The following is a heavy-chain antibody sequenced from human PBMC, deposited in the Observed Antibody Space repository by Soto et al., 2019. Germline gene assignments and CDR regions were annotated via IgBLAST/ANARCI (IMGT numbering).Heavy chain of an antibody. V-gene: IGHV1-69*06. CDR1: GGTFSSYA. CDR3: ARDMSQVVVAAKGWFDP. D-gene: IGHD2-15*01. CDR2: IIPIFGTA. J-gene: IGHJ5*02. Sequence: SVKVSCKASGGTFSSYAISWVRQAPGQGLEWMGGIIPIFGTANYAQKFQGRVTITADKSTSTAYMELSSLRSEDTAVYYCARDMSQVVVAAKGWFDPWGQGTLLTV.